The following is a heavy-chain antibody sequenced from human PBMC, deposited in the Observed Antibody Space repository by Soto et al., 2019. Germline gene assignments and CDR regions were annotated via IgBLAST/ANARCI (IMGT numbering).Heavy chain of an antibody. J-gene: IGHJ6*02. Sequence: GGSLRLSCAASEFTFSNYAMSWVRQAPGKGLEWVSVISSRGGSTYYADSVKGRFTISRDNAKNSLYLQMNSLRAEDTALYYCAKSMGGTANGMDVWGQGTTVTVSS. CDR1: EFTFSNYA. D-gene: IGHD2-15*01. V-gene: IGHV3-23*01. CDR2: ISSRGGST. CDR3: AKSMGGTANGMDV.